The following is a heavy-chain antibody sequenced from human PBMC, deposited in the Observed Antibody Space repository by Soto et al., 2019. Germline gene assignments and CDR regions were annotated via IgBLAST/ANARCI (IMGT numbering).Heavy chain of an antibody. CDR2: ISSDGSKI. Sequence: GGSLRLSCAASGFTFSSYGMHWVRQAPGKGLEWVAVISSDGSKIYYADSGKGRFTISRDNSKNTLYLQMNSLRAEDTAVYYCAMAGYCTNGVCHSFYYFGMDVWGQGTTVTVSS. V-gene: IGHV3-30*03. J-gene: IGHJ6*02. CDR3: AMAGYCTNGVCHSFYYFGMDV. CDR1: GFTFSSYG. D-gene: IGHD2-8*01.